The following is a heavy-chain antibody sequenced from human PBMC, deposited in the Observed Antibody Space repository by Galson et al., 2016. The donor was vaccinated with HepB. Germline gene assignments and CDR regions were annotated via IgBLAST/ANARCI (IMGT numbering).Heavy chain of an antibody. CDR1: GGSISSSGYH. Sequence: ETLSLTCTVSGGSISSSGYHWGWIRQPPGKGLEWIGNIYYTGSTYYNPSLESRLSMSVDTSKNQFALTLTSVTAADTAVYYCARAAGHEYYFYGMEVWGQGTTVTVAS. D-gene: IGHD6-13*01. CDR2: IYYTGST. V-gene: IGHV4-39*01. J-gene: IGHJ6*02. CDR3: ARAAGHEYYFYGMEV.